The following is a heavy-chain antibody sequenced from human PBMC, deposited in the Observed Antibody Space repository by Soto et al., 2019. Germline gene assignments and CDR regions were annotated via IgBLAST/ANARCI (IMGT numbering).Heavy chain of an antibody. J-gene: IGHJ4*02. Sequence: ASVKVSCKASGYTFTSYDINWVRQATGQGLEWMGWMNPNSGNTGYAQKFQGRVTMTRNTSISTAYMELSSLRSEDTAVYYCARGLSYYDFWSGYSDYWGQGTLVTVPS. CDR2: MNPNSGNT. D-gene: IGHD3-3*01. V-gene: IGHV1-8*01. CDR1: GYTFTSYD. CDR3: ARGLSYYDFWSGYSDY.